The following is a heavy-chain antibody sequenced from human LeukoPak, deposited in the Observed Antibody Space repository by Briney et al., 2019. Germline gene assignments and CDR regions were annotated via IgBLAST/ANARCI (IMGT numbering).Heavy chain of an antibody. CDR2: IYYSGST. D-gene: IGHD3-10*01. J-gene: IGHJ6*02. Sequence: SETLSLTCTVSGGSFSSGSYYWSWIRQPPGKGLEWIGYIYYSGSTNYNPSLKSRVTISVDTSKNQFSLKLSSVTAADTAVYYCARDARGSSYMDVWGQGTTVTVSS. CDR1: GGSFSSGSYY. V-gene: IGHV4-61*01. CDR3: ARDARGSSYMDV.